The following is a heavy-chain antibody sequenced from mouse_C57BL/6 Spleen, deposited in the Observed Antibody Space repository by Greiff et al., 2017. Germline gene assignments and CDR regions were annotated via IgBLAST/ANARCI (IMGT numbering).Heavy chain of an antibody. V-gene: IGHV5-4*01. J-gene: IGHJ3*01. CDR1: GFTFSSYA. D-gene: IGHD2-1*01. Sequence: EVQLVESGGGLVKPGGSLKLSCAASGFTFSSYAMSWVRQTPDKSLEWVATISDGGSYTYYPDNVKGRFTISRENAKNNLYLQMSHLKSEDTAMDYCARDLSYGNYPAWFAYWGKGTLVTVSA. CDR3: ARDLSYGNYPAWFAY. CDR2: ISDGGSYT.